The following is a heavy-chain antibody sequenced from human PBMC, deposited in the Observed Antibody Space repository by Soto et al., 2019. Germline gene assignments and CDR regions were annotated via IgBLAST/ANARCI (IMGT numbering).Heavy chain of an antibody. CDR2: IYYSGST. D-gene: IGHD3-10*01. Sequence: PSETLSLTCTVSGGSISSSSYYWGWIRQPPGKGLEWIGSIYYSGSTYYNPSLKSRVTISVDTSKNQFSLKLSSVTAADTAVYYCARQRGNMVRGVISVYYYGMDVWGQGTTVTVSS. CDR3: ARQRGNMVRGVISVYYYGMDV. V-gene: IGHV4-39*01. J-gene: IGHJ6*02. CDR1: GGSISSSSYY.